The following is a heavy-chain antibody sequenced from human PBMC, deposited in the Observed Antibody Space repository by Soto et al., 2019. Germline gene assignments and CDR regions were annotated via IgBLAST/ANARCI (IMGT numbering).Heavy chain of an antibody. CDR2: IYYSGST. D-gene: IGHD3-3*01. CDR1: GGSISSYY. Sequence: SETLSLTCTVSGGSISSYYWSWIRQPPGKGLEWIGYIYYSGSTNYNPSLKSPVTISLDTSKNHFSLNLTSVTAADTAVYYCARLNPLSTIFGVDYWGQGTLVTVSS. CDR3: ARLNPLSTIFGVDY. J-gene: IGHJ4*02. V-gene: IGHV4-59*08.